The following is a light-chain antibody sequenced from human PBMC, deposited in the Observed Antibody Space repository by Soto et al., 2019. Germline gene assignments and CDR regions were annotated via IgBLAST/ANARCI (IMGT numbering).Light chain of an antibody. Sequence: QSALTQPASVSGSPGQSITISCTGTSRDVGGYNYVSWYQQHPDRAPKVMIYEVSNRPSGVSNRFSGSKSVNTASLTISGLQAEDEADYYCSSFTSSTTLVVFGTGTKLTVL. V-gene: IGLV2-14*01. CDR3: SSFTSSTTLVV. J-gene: IGLJ1*01. CDR2: EVS. CDR1: SRDVGGYNY.